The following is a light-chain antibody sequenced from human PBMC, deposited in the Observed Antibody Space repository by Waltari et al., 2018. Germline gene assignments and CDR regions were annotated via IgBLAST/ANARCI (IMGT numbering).Light chain of an antibody. CDR2: DDG. CDR1: NIGSKN. J-gene: IGLJ1*01. V-gene: IGLV3-21*02. Sequence: SYVLTQPPSVSVAPGQTARISCDGNNIGSKNVTLYQQKPGQAPVLVVYDDGDRPSGIPERFSGSNSGNTATLTISRVDAGDEADYYCQVWDSGSDHYVFGTVTKVTVL. CDR3: QVWDSGSDHYV.